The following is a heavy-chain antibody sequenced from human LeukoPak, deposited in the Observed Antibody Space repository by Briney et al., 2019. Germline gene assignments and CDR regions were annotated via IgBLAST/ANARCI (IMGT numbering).Heavy chain of an antibody. CDR1: GYTFTGYW. Sequence: ASVKLSCKAFGYTFTGYWMHWVRQAPGQGREWMGVISPSGGSTIYAQKFKGRVTMTTDTSTSTAYMELRSLRSDDTAVYYCARCNNRGYYDFWSGYSYDAFDIWGQGTMVTVSS. CDR2: ISPSGGST. V-gene: IGHV1-46*01. J-gene: IGHJ3*02. CDR3: ARCNNRGYYDFWSGYSYDAFDI. D-gene: IGHD3-3*01.